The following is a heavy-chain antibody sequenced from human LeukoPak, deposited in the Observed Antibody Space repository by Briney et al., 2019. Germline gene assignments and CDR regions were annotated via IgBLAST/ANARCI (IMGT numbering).Heavy chain of an antibody. V-gene: IGHV4-38-2*01. J-gene: IGHJ4*02. D-gene: IGHD3-22*01. CDR2: IYHSGST. CDR1: GYSIGSGYY. CDR3: ARDNYYDTSGHGY. Sequence: SETLSLTCAVSGYSIGSGYYWGWIRQPPGKGLEWIGSIYHSGSTYYNPSLKSRVTISLDTSKNQFSLKLSSVNAADTAVYYCARDNYYDTSGHGYWGQGTLVTVSS.